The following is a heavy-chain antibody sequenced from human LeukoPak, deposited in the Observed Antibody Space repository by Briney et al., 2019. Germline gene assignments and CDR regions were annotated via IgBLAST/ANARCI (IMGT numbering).Heavy chain of an antibody. D-gene: IGHD6-13*01. J-gene: IGHJ4*02. CDR3: ARSLSSNHSNY. CDR1: GFTFSSYA. V-gene: IGHV3-23*01. Sequence: GGSLRLSCAASGFTFSSYAMSWVRQAPGKGLEWVSAISGSGGSTYYADSVKGRFTISRDNSKNTPYLQMNSLRAEDTAVYYCARSLSSNHSNYWGQGTLVTVSS. CDR2: ISGSGGST.